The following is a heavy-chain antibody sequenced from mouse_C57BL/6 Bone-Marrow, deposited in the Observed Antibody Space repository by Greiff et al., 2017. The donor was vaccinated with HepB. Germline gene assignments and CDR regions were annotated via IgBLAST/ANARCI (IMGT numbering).Heavy chain of an antibody. CDR2: ISSGSSTI. D-gene: IGHD1-1*01. Sequence: VQLKESGGGLVKPGGSLKLSCAASGFTFSDYGMHWVRQAPEKGLEWVAYISSGSSTIYYADTVKGRFTISRDNAKNTLFLQMTSLRSEDTAMYYCARPYGSSPSYAMDYWGQGTSVTVSS. CDR3: ARPYGSSPSYAMDY. CDR1: GFTFSDYG. J-gene: IGHJ4*01. V-gene: IGHV5-17*01.